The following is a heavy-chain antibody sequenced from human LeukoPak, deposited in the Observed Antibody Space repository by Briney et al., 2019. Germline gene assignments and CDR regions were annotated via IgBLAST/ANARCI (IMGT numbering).Heavy chain of an antibody. V-gene: IGHV3-23*01. J-gene: IGHJ4*02. Sequence: GGSLRLSCAASGFTFSSYAMSWVRQAPGKGLEWVSAISGSGGSTYYADSVKGRFTISRDNSKNTLYLQMNSLRAEDTAVYYCAKDRGSSGWSPTFEYWGQGTLVTVSS. D-gene: IGHD6-19*01. CDR2: ISGSGGST. CDR1: GFTFSSYA. CDR3: AKDRGSSGWSPTFEY.